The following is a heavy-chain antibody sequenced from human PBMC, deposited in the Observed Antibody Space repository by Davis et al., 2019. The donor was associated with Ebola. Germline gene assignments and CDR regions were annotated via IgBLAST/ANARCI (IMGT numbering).Heavy chain of an antibody. CDR2: ISSSGSTI. V-gene: IGHV3-48*03. D-gene: IGHD3-16*01. CDR1: GFTFGDYA. J-gene: IGHJ1*01. CDR3: ARGMITYRNFQH. Sequence: GESLKISCTASGFTFGDYAMSWVRQAPGKGLEWVSYISSSGSTIYYADSVKGRFTISRDNAKNSLYLQMNSLRAEDTAVYYCARGMITYRNFQHWGQGTLVTVSS.